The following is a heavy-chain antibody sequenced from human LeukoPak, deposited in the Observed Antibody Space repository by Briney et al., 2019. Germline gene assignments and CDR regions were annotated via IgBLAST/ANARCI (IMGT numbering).Heavy chain of an antibody. Sequence: SGGSLRLSCAASGFTFSSYGMHWVRQAPGEGLKWVACIRYDGSNKDYADSVKGRFTISRDNSKNTLYLQMNSLRAEDTAVYYCARANLVATKHFDYWGQGTLVTVSS. CDR1: GFTFSSYG. CDR2: IRYDGSNK. V-gene: IGHV3-30*02. D-gene: IGHD5-12*01. J-gene: IGHJ4*02. CDR3: ARANLVATKHFDY.